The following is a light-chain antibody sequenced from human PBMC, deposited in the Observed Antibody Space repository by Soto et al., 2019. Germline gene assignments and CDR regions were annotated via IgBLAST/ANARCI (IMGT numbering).Light chain of an antibody. CDR1: SSNIGAGFD. CDR2: GNN. J-gene: IGLJ2*01. Sequence: QSVLTQPPSVSGAPGQRVTIPCTGTSSNIGAGFDVHWYQHLPGTAPKLLIYGNNHRPSGVPDRFSGSKSGTSASLAITGLQGEDEADYSCQSFDTSLGRSVFGGGTKLTVL. V-gene: IGLV1-40*01. CDR3: QSFDTSLGRSV.